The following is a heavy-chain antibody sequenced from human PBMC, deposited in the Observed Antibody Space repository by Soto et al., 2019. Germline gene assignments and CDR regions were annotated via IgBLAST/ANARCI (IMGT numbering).Heavy chain of an antibody. J-gene: IGHJ4*02. CDR3: AGPWSKQ. V-gene: IGHV1-8*01. Sequence: QVQLVQSGAEVKKPGASVKVSCKASGYTFTSYDINWVRQATGQGLEWMGWMNPNSGNTGYAQMFQGRVTMTRDTSISTAYMELRSLRDYDTAVYYCAGPWSKQWGQGTPVTVSS. D-gene: IGHD3-3*01. CDR1: GYTFTSYD. CDR2: MNPNSGNT.